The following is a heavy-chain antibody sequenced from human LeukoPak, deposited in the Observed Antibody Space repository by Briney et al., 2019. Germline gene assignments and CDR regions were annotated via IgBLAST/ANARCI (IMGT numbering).Heavy chain of an antibody. CDR3: ARDAVYCSGGSCYNYFDC. V-gene: IGHV3-21*01. D-gene: IGHD2-15*01. J-gene: IGHJ4*02. CDR2: ISSSRSYI. CDR1: GFTFSSYS. Sequence: GGSLRLSCAASGFTFSSYSMNWVRQAPGKGLEWVSSISSSRSYIYYADSLKGRFTISRDNSKNTLYLQMNSLRAEDTAVYYCARDAVYCSGGSCYNYFDCWGQGAMVIVSS.